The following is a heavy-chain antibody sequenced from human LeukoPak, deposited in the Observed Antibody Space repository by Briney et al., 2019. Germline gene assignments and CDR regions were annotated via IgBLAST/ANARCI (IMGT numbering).Heavy chain of an antibody. CDR2: ISSSSYI. V-gene: IGHV3-21*01. CDR3: AREGAAAGTRRGDWFDP. J-gene: IGHJ5*02. D-gene: IGHD6-13*01. CDR1: GFTFSSYS. Sequence: GGSLRLSCAASGFTFSSYSMNWVRQAPGKGLEWVSSISSSSYIYYADSVKGRFTISRDNAKNSLYLQMNSLRAEDTAVYYCAREGAAAGTRRGDWFDPWGQGTLVTVSS.